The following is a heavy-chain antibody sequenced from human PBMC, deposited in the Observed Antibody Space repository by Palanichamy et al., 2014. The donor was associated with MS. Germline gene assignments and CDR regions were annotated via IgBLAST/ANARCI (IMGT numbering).Heavy chain of an antibody. Sequence: QVQLLQSGAEVKKPGASFNVSCRAAGYKFTAYYLRWVRQAPGQGLEWMGSLNPQSGSTNFARKFQGRVTLTRDTSIFTTYMTLTGLTSDGTALYFCAREGSGWYFDLWGRGTLVTVSS. D-gene: IGHD3-10*01. CDR3: AREGSGWYFDL. J-gene: IGHJ2*01. V-gene: IGHV1-2*02. CDR1: GYKFTAYY. CDR2: LNPQSGST.